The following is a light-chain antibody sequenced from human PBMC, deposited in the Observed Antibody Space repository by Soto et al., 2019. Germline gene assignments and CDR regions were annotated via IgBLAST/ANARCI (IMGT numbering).Light chain of an antibody. CDR3: SSSTGSSTLVV. CDR1: SSDVGGYNY. Sequence: QSALTQPPSVSGSPGQSITISCTGTSSDVGGYNYVSWYQQHPGKAPKLMIYDVSNRPSGVSNRFSGSKSGNTASLTISGGQADDEADDYCSSSTGSSTLVVFGGGTKLTVL. J-gene: IGLJ2*01. CDR2: DVS. V-gene: IGLV2-14*01.